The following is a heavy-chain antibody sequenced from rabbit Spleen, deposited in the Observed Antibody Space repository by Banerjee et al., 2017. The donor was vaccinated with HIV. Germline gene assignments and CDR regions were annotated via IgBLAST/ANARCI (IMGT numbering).Heavy chain of an antibody. CDR2: IYNGDGSA. CDR1: GFSFSSSYY. J-gene: IGHJ4*01. Sequence: QSLEESGGGLVQPEGSLTLTCTASGFSFSSSYYMCWVRQAPGKGLEWIACIYNGDGSAYYASWAKGRFTISKTSSTTVTLQMTSLTAADTATYFCVRDLYGFGGATLWGQGTLVTVS. CDR3: VRDLYGFGGATL. V-gene: IGHV1S40*01. D-gene: IGHD6-1*01.